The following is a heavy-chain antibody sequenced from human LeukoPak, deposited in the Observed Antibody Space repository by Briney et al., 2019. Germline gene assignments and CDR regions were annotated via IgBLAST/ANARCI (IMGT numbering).Heavy chain of an antibody. CDR3: ARGSLVTKIAPGY. Sequence: GGSLRLSCAASGFTVSSNYMSWVRQAPGKGLEWVSDIYSGGNTYYADSVKGRFTISRDNSKNTLYLQMNSLRAEDTAVYYCARGSLVTKIAPGYWGQGTLVTVSS. CDR2: IYSGGNT. V-gene: IGHV3-66*01. J-gene: IGHJ4*02. D-gene: IGHD3-22*01. CDR1: GFTVSSNY.